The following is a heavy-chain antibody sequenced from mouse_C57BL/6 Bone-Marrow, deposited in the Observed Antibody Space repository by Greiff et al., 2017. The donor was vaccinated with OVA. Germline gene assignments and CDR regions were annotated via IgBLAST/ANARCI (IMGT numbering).Heavy chain of an antibody. CDR1: GFTFSSYA. V-gene: IGHV5-4*03. D-gene: IGHD1-1*01. J-gene: IGHJ3*01. CDR3: ARVGYYYGSSFAWFAY. Sequence: DVKLVESGGGLVKPGGSLKLSCAASGFTFSSYAMSWVRQTPEKRLEWVATISDGGSYTYYPDNVKGRFTISRDNAKNNLYLQMSHLKSEDTAMYYCARVGYYYGSSFAWFAYWGQGTLVTVSA. CDR2: ISDGGSYT.